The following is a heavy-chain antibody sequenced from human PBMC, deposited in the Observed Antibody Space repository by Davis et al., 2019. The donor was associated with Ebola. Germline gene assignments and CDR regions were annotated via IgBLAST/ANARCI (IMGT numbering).Heavy chain of an antibody. V-gene: IGHV3-23*01. CDR3: AKVLMGAPYYYYYGMDV. CDR1: GFTFSSYS. CDR2: ISGSGGST. Sequence: GESLKISCAASGFTFSSYSMNWVRQAPGKGLEWVSAISGSGGSTYYADSVKGRFTISRDNSKNTLYLQMNSLRAEDTAVYYCAKVLMGAPYYYYYGMDVWGQGTTVTVSS. J-gene: IGHJ6*02. D-gene: IGHD1-26*01.